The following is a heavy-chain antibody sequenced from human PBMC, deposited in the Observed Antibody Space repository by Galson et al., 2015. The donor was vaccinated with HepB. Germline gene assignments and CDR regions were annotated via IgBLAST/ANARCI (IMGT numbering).Heavy chain of an antibody. J-gene: IGHJ4*02. CDR1: GYTFSSYV. V-gene: IGHV7-4-1*02. CDR2: INTNTGNP. Sequence: SVKVSCKASGYTFSSYVMNWLRQAPGQGLEWMGWINTNTGNPTYAQGFTGRFVFSLDTSVSTAYLQISSLKAEDTAMYYCARGFLEGVIDYWGQGTLVTVSS. CDR3: ARGFLEGVIDY. D-gene: IGHD1-1*01.